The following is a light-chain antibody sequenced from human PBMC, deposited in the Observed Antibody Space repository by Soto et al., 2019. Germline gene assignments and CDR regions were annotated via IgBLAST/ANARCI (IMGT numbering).Light chain of an antibody. CDR3: QQYNSYST. Sequence: DIQMTQSPSNLAASVGDRINIPCPASQRISSWLAWYQQKPGKAPKLLIYDASSLESGVPSRFSGGGSGTEFTLTISSLQPDDFATYYCQQYNSYSTFGQGTKVEIK. CDR1: QRISSW. J-gene: IGKJ1*01. CDR2: DAS. V-gene: IGKV1-5*01.